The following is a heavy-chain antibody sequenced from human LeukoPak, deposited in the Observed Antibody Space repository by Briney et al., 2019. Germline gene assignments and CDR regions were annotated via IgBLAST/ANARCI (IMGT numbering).Heavy chain of an antibody. J-gene: IGHJ4*02. CDR2: IWYDGSNK. Sequence: GGSLRLSCAASGFTFSSYGMHWVRQAPGKGLEWVAVIWYDGSNKYYADSVKGRFTISRDNSKNTLYLQMNSLRAEDTAVYYCANSHTYCSSTSCYINYWGQGTLVTVSS. V-gene: IGHV3-30*02. D-gene: IGHD2-2*02. CDR1: GFTFSSYG. CDR3: ANSHTYCSSTSCYINY.